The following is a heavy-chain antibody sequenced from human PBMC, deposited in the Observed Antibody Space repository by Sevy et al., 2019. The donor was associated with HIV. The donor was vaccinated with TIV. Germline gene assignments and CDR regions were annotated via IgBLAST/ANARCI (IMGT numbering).Heavy chain of an antibody. CDR2: ISRSGDAF. CDR1: GFIFSNYA. V-gene: IGHV3-23*01. CDR3: AKYFYGSGNYAFDN. J-gene: IGHJ4*02. D-gene: IGHD3-10*01. Sequence: GGSLRLSCSASGFIFSNYAMSWVRQAPGKGLEWVSSISRSGDAFYYSDSVKGRFTIYRDDSNNTLYLHLRSLRAEDTALYYCAKYFYGSGNYAFDNWGQGTLVTVSS.